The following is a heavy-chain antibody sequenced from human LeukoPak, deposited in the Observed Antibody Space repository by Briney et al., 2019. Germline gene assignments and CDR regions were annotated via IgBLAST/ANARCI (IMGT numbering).Heavy chain of an antibody. Sequence: GGSLRLSCAASGFTFSSYGMHWVRQAPGKGLEWVAVISYDGSNKYYADSVKGRFTISRDNSKNTLYLQMNSLRAEDTAVYYCARGIWELLDIINFDYWGQGTLVTVSS. CDR1: GFTFSSYG. J-gene: IGHJ4*02. CDR2: ISYDGSNK. D-gene: IGHD1-26*01. CDR3: ARGIWELLDIINFDY. V-gene: IGHV3-30*03.